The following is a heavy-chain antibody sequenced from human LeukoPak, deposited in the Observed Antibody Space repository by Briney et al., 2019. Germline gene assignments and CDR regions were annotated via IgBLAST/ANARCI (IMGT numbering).Heavy chain of an antibody. J-gene: IGHJ4*02. Sequence: PGGSLRLSCAASGFTFTTYWMTWIRQPAGKGLEWIGHIYSSGTTNYNPSLKSRVTMSVDTSKNQFSLKLSSVTAADTAVYYCARSGSYSGPYVYWGQGTVVTVSS. CDR2: IYSSGTT. CDR3: ARSGSYSGPYVY. D-gene: IGHD1-26*01. V-gene: IGHV4-4*07. CDR1: GFTFTTYW.